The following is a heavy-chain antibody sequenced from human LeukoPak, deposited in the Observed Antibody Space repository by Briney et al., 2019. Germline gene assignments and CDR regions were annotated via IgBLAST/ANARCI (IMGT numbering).Heavy chain of an antibody. CDR1: GGSISSSSYY. CDR3: ARSRGRVVPAAIGY. J-gene: IGHJ4*02. D-gene: IGHD2-2*01. CDR2: INHSEST. Sequence: PSETLSLTCTVSGGSISSSSYYWSWIRQPPGKGLEWIGEINHSESTNYNPSLKSRVTISVDTSKDQFSLKLSSVTAADTAVYYCARSRGRVVPAAIGYWGQGTLVTVSS. V-gene: IGHV4-39*07.